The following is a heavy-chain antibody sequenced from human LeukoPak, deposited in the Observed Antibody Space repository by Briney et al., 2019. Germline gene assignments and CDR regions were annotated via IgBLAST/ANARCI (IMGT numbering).Heavy chain of an antibody. V-gene: IGHV5-51*01. Sequence: GESLKISCKVSGFTFTSPWIGWVRQMPGKGLEWMGIIYPGDSDTRYRPSLQGQVTISADKSISTAYLQWSSLKASDTAMYYCARLGSCRGGSCTAFDIWGQGTVVTVSS. CDR2: IYPGDSDT. J-gene: IGHJ3*02. CDR3: ARLGSCRGGSCTAFDI. CDR1: GFTFTSPW. D-gene: IGHD2-15*01.